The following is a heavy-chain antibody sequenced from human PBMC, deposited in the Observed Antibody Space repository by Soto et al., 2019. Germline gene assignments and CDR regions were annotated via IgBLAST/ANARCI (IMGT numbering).Heavy chain of an antibody. CDR2: ISGSGGST. CDR1: GFTFSSYG. V-gene: IGHV3-23*04. CDR3: ASRNSGWYFDY. J-gene: IGHJ4*02. Sequence: VQLVDSGGGVVQPGRSLRLSCAASGFTFSSYGMHWVRQAPGKGLEWVAVISGSGGSTYYADSVKGRFTISRDNSKNTLYLQMNSLRAEDTAVYYCASRNSGWYFDYWGQGTLVTVSS. D-gene: IGHD6-19*01.